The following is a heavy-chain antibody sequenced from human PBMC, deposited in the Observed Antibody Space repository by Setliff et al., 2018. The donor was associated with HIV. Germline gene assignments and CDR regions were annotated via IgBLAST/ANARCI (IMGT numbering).Heavy chain of an antibody. CDR2: INPSGGST. D-gene: IGHD3-22*01. V-gene: IGHV1-46*01. J-gene: IGHJ4*02. CDR3: ARVTSDSSGYYWGYYFDY. CDR1: GYTFTSYY. Sequence: ASVKVSCKASGYTFTSYYMHWVRQAPGQGLEWMGIINPSGGSTSYAQKFQGRFTISRDNSENTLYLQMNGLRSEDTAVYYCARVTSDSSGYYWGYYFDYWGQGTRVTVSS.